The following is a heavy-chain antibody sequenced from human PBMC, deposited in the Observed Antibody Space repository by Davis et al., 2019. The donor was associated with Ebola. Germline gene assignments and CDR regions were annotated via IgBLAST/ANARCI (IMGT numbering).Heavy chain of an antibody. Sequence: GESLKISCAASGFTFSSYWMSWVRQAPGKGLEWVANIKQDGSEKYYVDSVKGRFTISRDNAKNSLYLQMNSLRAEDTAVYYCARERYCSGGSCYSQYFQHWGQGTLVTVSS. CDR3: ARERYCSGGSCYSQYFQH. D-gene: IGHD2-15*01. V-gene: IGHV3-7*03. CDR2: IKQDGSEK. CDR1: GFTFSSYW. J-gene: IGHJ1*01.